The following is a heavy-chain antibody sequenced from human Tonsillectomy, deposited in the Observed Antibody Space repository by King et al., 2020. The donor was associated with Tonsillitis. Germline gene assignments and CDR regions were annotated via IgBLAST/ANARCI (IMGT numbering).Heavy chain of an antibody. CDR1: GGSISSYY. CDR2: IYTSGSY. CDR3: ARLSSGWSAHYFDY. V-gene: IGHV4-4*07. J-gene: IGHJ4*02. D-gene: IGHD6-19*01. Sequence: QLQESGPGLVKPSETLSLTCTFSGGSISSYYWSWIRPPAGKGLEWIGHIYTSGSYNYNPSLNSRVTISVDTSKNQFSLNLSSVTAADTAVYYCARLSSGWSAHYFDYWGRGTLVTVSS.